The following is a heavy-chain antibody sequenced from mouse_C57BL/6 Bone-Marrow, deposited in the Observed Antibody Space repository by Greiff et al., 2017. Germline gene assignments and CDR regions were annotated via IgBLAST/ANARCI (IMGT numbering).Heavy chain of an antibody. D-gene: IGHD1-1*01. J-gene: IGHJ3*01. CDR3: ARCYYYGSSYWFAY. V-gene: IGHV1-66*01. Sequence: QVQLQQSGPELVKPGASVKISCKASGYSFTSYYIHWVKQRPGQGLEWIGWIYPGSGNTKYNEKFKGKATLTADTSSSTAYMQLSSLTSEDSAVYYCARCYYYGSSYWFAYWGQGTLVTVSA. CDR1: GYSFTSYY. CDR2: IYPGSGNT.